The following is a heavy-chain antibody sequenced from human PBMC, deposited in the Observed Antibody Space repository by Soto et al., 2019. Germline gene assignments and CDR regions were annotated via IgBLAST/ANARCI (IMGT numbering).Heavy chain of an antibody. J-gene: IGHJ5*02. D-gene: IGHD4-17*01. Sequence: GGSLRFSCAASGFTFSRYAMSWVRQTPGKGPECVSAISGDGGSTHYADSVKGRFTISRDNLINTLYLQLDRLRAEDTAVYYCAKVGGFDPWGQGTLVTVSS. CDR2: ISGDGGST. CDR1: GFTFSRYA. V-gene: IGHV3-23*01. CDR3: AKVGGFDP.